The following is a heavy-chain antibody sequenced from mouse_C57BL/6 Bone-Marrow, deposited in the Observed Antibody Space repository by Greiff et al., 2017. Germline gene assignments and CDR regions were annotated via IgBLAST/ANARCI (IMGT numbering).Heavy chain of an antibody. J-gene: IGHJ1*03. CDR2: IYPRDGST. V-gene: IGHV1-85*01. CDR1: GYTFTSYD. Sequence: VKLVESGPELVKPGASVKLSCKASGYTFTSYDINWVKQRPGQGLEWIGWIYPRDGSTKYNEKFKGKATVTVDTSSSTAYLGLHSLTSEDSAVYYCARLEFDGRSGDWYFDVWGTGTTVTVSS. CDR3: ARLEFDGRSGDWYFDV. D-gene: IGHD1-1*01.